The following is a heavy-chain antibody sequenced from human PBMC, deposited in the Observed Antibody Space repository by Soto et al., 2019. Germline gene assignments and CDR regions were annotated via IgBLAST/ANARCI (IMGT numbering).Heavy chain of an antibody. CDR2: MYYSGAT. J-gene: IGHJ4*02. Sequence: QLQLQESGPGLVKPSETLSLACTVSGGSISSNSYYWDWIRQPPGKGLEWIGRMYYSGATYHNPSLPSRVTISVDTSKNQFSLHLSSVTAADTAVYYCARHAAYDSVWGKSDGSDYWGQGTLVTVSS. CDR3: ARHAAYDSVWGKSDGSDY. V-gene: IGHV4-39*01. D-gene: IGHD3-16*01. CDR1: GGSISSNSYY.